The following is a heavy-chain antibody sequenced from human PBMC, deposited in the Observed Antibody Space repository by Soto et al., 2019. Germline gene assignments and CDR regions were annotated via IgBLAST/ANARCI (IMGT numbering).Heavy chain of an antibody. V-gene: IGHV1-8*01. CDR2: MNPGSGDT. J-gene: IGHJ5*02. D-gene: IGHD5-18*01. CDR3: ARMESFGSLNWFDP. CDR1: GYTFTNND. Sequence: ASVKVSCKASGYTFTNNDVSWVRQATGQGLEWMGWMNPGSGDTGYAQKFQGRVTMTRDISIATAYMELNSPTSEDTAIYYCARMESFGSLNWFDPWGQGTLVTVSS.